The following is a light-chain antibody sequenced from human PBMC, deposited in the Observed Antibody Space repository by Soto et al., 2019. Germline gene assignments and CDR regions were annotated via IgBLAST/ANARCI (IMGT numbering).Light chain of an antibody. CDR1: QAISSW. J-gene: IGKJ5*01. CDR2: KAS. V-gene: IGKV1-5*03. CDR3: QHRRVWPTSLT. Sequence: QMSLSPYTLSGSVGDKVTITCRASQAISSWLAWYQQKPGKAPKLLIYKASTLKSGVPSRFSGSGAGTEGTLTISSLQPLDLAVFYCQHRRVWPTSLTFGQGTRLAIK.